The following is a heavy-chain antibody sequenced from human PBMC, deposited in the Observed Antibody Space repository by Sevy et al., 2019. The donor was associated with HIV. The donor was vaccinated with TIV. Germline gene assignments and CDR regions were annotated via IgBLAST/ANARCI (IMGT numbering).Heavy chain of an antibody. Sequence: GGSLRLSCAASGFTFSVYWMSWVRQAPGKGLEWVATMKEDGSDKDYVDSVKGRFTISRDNSKNSLYLQMNSLRAEDTAVYYCVGGGEGGYSYSLDCWGQGTLVTVSS. CDR1: GFTFSVYW. D-gene: IGHD5-18*01. CDR2: MKEDGSDK. J-gene: IGHJ4*02. CDR3: VGGGEGGYSYSLDC. V-gene: IGHV3-7*04.